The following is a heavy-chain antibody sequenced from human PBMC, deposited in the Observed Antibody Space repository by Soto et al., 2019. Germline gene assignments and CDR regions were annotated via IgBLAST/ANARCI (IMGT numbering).Heavy chain of an antibody. D-gene: IGHD6-19*01. V-gene: IGHV4-59*01. J-gene: IGHJ4*02. Sequence: SETLSLTCTVSGGSINTYYWSWIRQPPGKGLEWIGYVDYSGNSDSSPSLKSRVTISIDTSKKQGSLKLNSVTAADTAVYYCDRNWFSVAARFHFDYWGQGIPVTVSS. CDR1: GGSINTYY. CDR2: VDYSGNS. CDR3: DRNWFSVAARFHFDY.